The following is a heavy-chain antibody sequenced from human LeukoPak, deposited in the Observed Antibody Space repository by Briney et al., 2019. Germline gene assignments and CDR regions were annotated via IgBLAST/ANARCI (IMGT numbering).Heavy chain of an antibody. CDR2: IYNAGST. CDR3: ARGTWDY. V-gene: IGHV3-53*01. Sequence: GSLRLSCAASGFAVSSSNYMTWVRQAPGKGLEWVSVIYNAGSTFYADSVKGRFTISRDNAENTLYLQMNSLRAEDTAVYYCARGTWDYWGQGTLVTVSS. CDR1: GFAVSSSNY. J-gene: IGHJ4*02.